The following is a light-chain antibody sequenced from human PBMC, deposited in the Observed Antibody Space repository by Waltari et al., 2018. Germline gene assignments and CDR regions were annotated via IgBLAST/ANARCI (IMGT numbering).Light chain of an antibody. J-gene: IGLJ3*02. V-gene: IGLV4-69*01. CDR2: VNSDGSH. Sequence: QLVLTQSPSVSASLGASVKLTCTLSSGHSSHVIAWQQQQPGKGPRYLMKVNSDGSHSKGDEIPDRFSGSSSGPERYLTISSLQSDDEADYYCQTGGHGTWVFGGGTKLTVL. CDR1: SGHSSHV. CDR3: QTGGHGTWV.